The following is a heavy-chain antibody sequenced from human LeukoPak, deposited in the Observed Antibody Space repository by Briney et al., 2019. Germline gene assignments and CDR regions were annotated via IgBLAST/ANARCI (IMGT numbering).Heavy chain of an antibody. Sequence: ASVKVSCKASGYTFTGYYMHWVRQAPGQGLEWMGRINPNSGGTNYTQKFQGRVTMTRDTSISTAYMGLSRLRSDDTAVYYCARAFITMVRGVIKKPTDYWGQGTLVTVSS. J-gene: IGHJ4*02. CDR3: ARAFITMVRGVIKKPTDY. V-gene: IGHV1-2*06. CDR2: INPNSGGT. D-gene: IGHD3-10*01. CDR1: GYTFTGYY.